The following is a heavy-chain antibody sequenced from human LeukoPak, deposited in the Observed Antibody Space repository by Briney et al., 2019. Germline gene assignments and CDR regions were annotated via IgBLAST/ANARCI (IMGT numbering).Heavy chain of an antibody. Sequence: GASVKVSCKASGYTFTGYYMHWVRQAPGQGLEWMGWINPNSGGTNYAQKFQGRVTMTRDTSISTAYMELSRLRSDDTAVYYCARLGDSSNWLIFDFWGQGTLVTVSS. CDR1: GYTFTGYY. CDR2: INPNSGGT. J-gene: IGHJ4*02. V-gene: IGHV1-2*02. D-gene: IGHD6-13*01. CDR3: ARLGDSSNWLIFDF.